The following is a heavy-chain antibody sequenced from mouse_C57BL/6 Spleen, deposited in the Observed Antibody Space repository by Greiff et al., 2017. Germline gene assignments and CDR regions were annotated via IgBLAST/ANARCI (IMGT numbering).Heavy chain of an antibody. CDR1: GYTFTSYW. CDR2: IDPSDSDT. V-gene: IGHV1-52*01. D-gene: IGHD1-1*01. CDR3: ARERSYYFDY. J-gene: IGHJ2*01. Sequence: QVQLQQPGAELVRPGSSVKLSCKASGYTFTSYWMHWVKQRPIQGLEWIGNIDPSDSDTPYNQKFKDKATLTVDKSSSTAYMQLSSLTSEDSAVYYCARERSYYFDYWGQGTTLTVSS.